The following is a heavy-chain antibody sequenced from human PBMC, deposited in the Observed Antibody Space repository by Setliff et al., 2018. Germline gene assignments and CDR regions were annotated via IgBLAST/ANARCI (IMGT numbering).Heavy chain of an antibody. J-gene: IGHJ4*02. CDR2: ISTNNGKT. CDR1: GYTFTNYG. Sequence: ASVKVSCKASGYTFTNYGINWVRQAPGQGLEWMGWISTNNGKTEYSQKVQGRVTMTTDRSTSTIYMELRSLRSDDTAMYYCARDAPYTNTWRYFDHWGQGTLVTVSS. D-gene: IGHD6-13*01. CDR3: ARDAPYTNTWRYFDH. V-gene: IGHV1-18*01.